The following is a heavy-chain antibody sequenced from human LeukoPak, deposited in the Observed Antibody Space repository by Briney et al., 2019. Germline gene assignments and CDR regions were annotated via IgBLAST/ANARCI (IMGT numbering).Heavy chain of an antibody. V-gene: IGHV7-4-1*02. CDR1: GYTFTGYY. CDR3: ARAGSGSSGKWFDP. J-gene: IGHJ5*02. Sequence: ASVKVSCKASGYTFTGYYMHWVRLAPGQGLEWMGWINTNTGNPTYAQGFTGRFVFSLDTSVSTAYLQISSLKAEDTAVYYCARAGSGSSGKWFDPWGQGTLVTVSS. CDR2: INTNTGNP. D-gene: IGHD1-26*01.